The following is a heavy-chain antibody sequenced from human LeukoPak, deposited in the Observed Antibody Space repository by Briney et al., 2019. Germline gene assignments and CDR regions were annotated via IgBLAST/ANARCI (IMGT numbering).Heavy chain of an antibody. D-gene: IGHD2-15*01. CDR1: GFTFSDYS. Sequence: GGSLRLSCAASGFTFSDYSMNWVRQAPGKGLEWVANIKQDGSEKYYVDSVKGRFTISRDNAKNSLYLQMNSLRAEDTAVYYCARERGSVVVAAYAADYWGQGTLVTVSS. J-gene: IGHJ4*02. V-gene: IGHV3-7*01. CDR2: IKQDGSEK. CDR3: ARERGSVVVAAYAADY.